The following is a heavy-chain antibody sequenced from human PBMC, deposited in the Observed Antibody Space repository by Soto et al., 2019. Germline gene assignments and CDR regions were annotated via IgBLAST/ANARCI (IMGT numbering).Heavy chain of an antibody. D-gene: IGHD1-26*01. V-gene: IGHV5-51*01. CDR2: IYPGDSDT. CDR1: GYTFSSYW. CDR3: ARQDGAATYYFDY. J-gene: IGHJ4*02. Sequence: GESLKISCKGSGYTFSSYWIAWVRQMPGKGLEWMGIIYPGDSDTRYRPSFQGQVTISVDKSISTAYLQWTNLKALDTAMYYCARQDGAATYYFDYWGQGTLVTVSS.